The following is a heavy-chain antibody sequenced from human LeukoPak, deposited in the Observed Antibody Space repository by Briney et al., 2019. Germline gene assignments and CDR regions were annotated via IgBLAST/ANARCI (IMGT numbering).Heavy chain of an antibody. CDR3: ARGDDYVDWFDP. Sequence: ASVKVSYKASGYTFTSYAMHWVRQAPGQRLEWMGWINAGNGNTKYSQKFQGRVTITRDTSASTAYMELSSLRSEDTAVYYCARGDDYVDWFDPWGQGTLVTVSS. J-gene: IGHJ5*02. CDR1: GYTFTSYA. V-gene: IGHV1-3*01. CDR2: INAGNGNT. D-gene: IGHD4-17*01.